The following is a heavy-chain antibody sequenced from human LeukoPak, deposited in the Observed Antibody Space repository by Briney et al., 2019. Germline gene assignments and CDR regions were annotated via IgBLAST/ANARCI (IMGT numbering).Heavy chain of an antibody. CDR1: GGSFSSYA. V-gene: IGHV1-69*05. CDR2: IIPIFGTA. Sequence: ASVKVSCKASGGSFSSYAISWVLQAPTQWLEWMGGIIPIFGTANYAQKFQGRVTITTDESASTAYMELSSLRSEDTAVYYCARSTPRRPAKYYYYMDVGGKGTTVTVSS. J-gene: IGHJ6*03. CDR3: ARSTPRRPAKYYYYMDV. D-gene: IGHD2-15*01.